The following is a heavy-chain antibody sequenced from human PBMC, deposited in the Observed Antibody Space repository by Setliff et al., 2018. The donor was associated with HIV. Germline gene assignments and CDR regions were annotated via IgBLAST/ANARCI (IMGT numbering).Heavy chain of an antibody. V-gene: IGHV4-59*11. Sequence: SETLSLTCTVSGVSISSHYWSWIRQAPGKGLEWIGTMYFRGNARNSPSLKSRVAISVDTSKNQLSLNLTSVTAADTAVYYCARVETTVRGATYGMDVWGQGTTVTVSS. D-gene: IGHD3-10*01. CDR1: GVSISSHY. CDR3: ARVETTVRGATYGMDV. CDR2: MYFRGNA. J-gene: IGHJ6*02.